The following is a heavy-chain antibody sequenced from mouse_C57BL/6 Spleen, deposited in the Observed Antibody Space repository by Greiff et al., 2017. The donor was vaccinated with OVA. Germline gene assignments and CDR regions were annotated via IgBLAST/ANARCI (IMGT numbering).Heavy chain of an antibody. V-gene: IGHV1-53*01. D-gene: IGHD1-1*01. CDR3: ARGFYYYGSSYDFDY. J-gene: IGHJ2*01. CDR2: INPSNGGT. Sequence: QVQLQQSGAELVKPGASVKISCKASGYTFTSYWMHWVKRRPGQGLEWIGNINPSNGGTNYNEKFKSKATLTVDKSSSTAYMQLSSLTSEDSAVYYCARGFYYYGSSYDFDYWGQGTTLTVSS. CDR1: GYTFTSYW.